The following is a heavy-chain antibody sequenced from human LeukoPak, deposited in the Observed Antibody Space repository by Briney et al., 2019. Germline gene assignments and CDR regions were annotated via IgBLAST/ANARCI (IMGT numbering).Heavy chain of an antibody. CDR1: GGSISSSSYY. J-gene: IGHJ4*02. V-gene: IGHV4-39*01. D-gene: IGHD1-7*01. CDR2: IYYSGST. Sequence: SGTLSLTCTVSGGSISSSSYYWGWIRQPPGKGLEWIGSIYYSGSTYYNPFLKSRVTISVDTSKNQFSLKLSSVTAADTAVYYCARLNYNFDYWGQGTLVTVSS. CDR3: ARLNYNFDY.